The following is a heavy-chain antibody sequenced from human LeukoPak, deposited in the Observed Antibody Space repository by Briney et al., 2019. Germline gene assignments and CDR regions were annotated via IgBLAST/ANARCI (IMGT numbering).Heavy chain of an antibody. CDR3: ARVYCSGGSCYEIDY. CDR1: GGSIRSYS. CDR2: IYHSGST. Sequence: PSETLSLTCTVSGGSIRSYSWSWIRQPPGKGLEWIGYIYHSGSTYYNPSLKSRVTISVDRSKNQFSLKLSSVTAADTAVYYCARVYCSGGSCYEIDYWGQGTLVTVSS. J-gene: IGHJ4*02. D-gene: IGHD2-15*01. V-gene: IGHV4-30-2*01.